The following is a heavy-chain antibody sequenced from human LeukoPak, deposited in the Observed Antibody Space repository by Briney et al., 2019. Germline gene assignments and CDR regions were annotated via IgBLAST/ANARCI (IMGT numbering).Heavy chain of an antibody. Sequence: ASVKVSCKASGYTFTGYYMHWVRQAPGQGLEWMGCINPNSGGTNYAQKFQGRVTMTRDTSISTAYMELSRLRSDDTAVYYCAISSEHRDTRRAIYYYYMDVWGKGTTVTVSS. D-gene: IGHD5-18*01. CDR3: AISSEHRDTRRAIYYYYMDV. CDR2: INPNSGGT. V-gene: IGHV1-2*02. CDR1: GYTFTGYY. J-gene: IGHJ6*03.